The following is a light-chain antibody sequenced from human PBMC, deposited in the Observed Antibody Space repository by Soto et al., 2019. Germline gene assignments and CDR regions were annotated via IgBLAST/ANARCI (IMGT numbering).Light chain of an antibody. CDR2: SNN. J-gene: IGLJ3*02. CDR1: SSNIGSNT. CDR3: AAWDDSLNGFWV. V-gene: IGLV1-44*01. Sequence: QSVLTQTPSASGTPGQRVTISCSGSSSNIGSNTVNWYQQLPGTAPKLLIYSNNQRPPGVPDRFSGSKSGTSASLAISGLQSEDEAEYSCAAWDDSLNGFWVFGGGTKLTVL.